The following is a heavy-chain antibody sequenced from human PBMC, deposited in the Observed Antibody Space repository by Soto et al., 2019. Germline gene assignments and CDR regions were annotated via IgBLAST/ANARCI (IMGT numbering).Heavy chain of an antibody. V-gene: IGHV3-30*18. J-gene: IGHJ4*02. CDR2: ISYDGSNK. D-gene: IGHD2-15*01. Sequence: GGSLRLSCAASGFTFSSYGMHWVRQAPGKGLEWVAVISYDGSNKYYADSVKGRFTISRDNSKNTLYLQMNSLRAEDTAVYYCAKERDIVVAVAPLHYWGQGT. CDR1: GFTFSSYG. CDR3: AKERDIVVAVAPLHY.